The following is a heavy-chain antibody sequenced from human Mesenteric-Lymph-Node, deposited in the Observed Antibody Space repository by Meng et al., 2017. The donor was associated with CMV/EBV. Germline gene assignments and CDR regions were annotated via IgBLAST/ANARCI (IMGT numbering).Heavy chain of an antibody. CDR3: TRDRGNLAWFDP. J-gene: IGHJ5*02. V-gene: IGHV3-48*04. D-gene: IGHD1-1*01. CDR1: EFTFSSFS. Sequence: GGSLRLSCTVSEFTFSSFSMTWVRQAPGKGLEWVSYISDSGHTIYYADSVKGRFTISRDNAKNSLYLQMNSLRAEDTAVYYCTRDRGNLAWFDPWGQGTLVTVSS. CDR2: ISDSGHTI.